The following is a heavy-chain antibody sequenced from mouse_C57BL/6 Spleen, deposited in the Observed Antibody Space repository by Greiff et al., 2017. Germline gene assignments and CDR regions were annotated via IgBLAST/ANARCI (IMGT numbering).Heavy chain of an antibody. CDR1: GYAFSSYW. CDR2: IYPGDGDT. J-gene: IGHJ4*01. Sequence: QVQLKESGAELVKPGASVKISCKASGYAFSSYWMNWVKQRPGKGLEWIGQIYPGDGDTNYNGKFKGKATLTADKSSSTAYMQLSSLTSEDSAVYFCALGGMIAMDYWGQGTSVTVSS. D-gene: IGHD3-3*01. V-gene: IGHV1-80*01. CDR3: ALGGMIAMDY.